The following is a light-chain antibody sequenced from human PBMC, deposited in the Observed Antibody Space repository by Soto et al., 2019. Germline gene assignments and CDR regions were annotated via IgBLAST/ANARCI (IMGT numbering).Light chain of an antibody. CDR3: QQYNSWPPT. CDR1: QSVSSN. Sequence: DIVMTQSPATLSVSPGERVTLSCRASQSVSSNLAWYQQKLGQAPRLVISGASTRATGVPARFSGSGSGTEFTLSISSLQSEDFAVYYCQQYNSWPPTFGQGTKVEIK. V-gene: IGKV3-15*01. J-gene: IGKJ1*01. CDR2: GAS.